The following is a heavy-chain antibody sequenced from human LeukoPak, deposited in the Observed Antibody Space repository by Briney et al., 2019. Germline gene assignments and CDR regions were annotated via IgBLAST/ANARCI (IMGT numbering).Heavy chain of an antibody. J-gene: IGHJ3*02. V-gene: IGHV3-72*01. CDR1: GFTFSSYA. CDR2: SGNEASSYTT. CDR3: TRGYSGVGIYAFDI. D-gene: IGHD1-26*01. Sequence: GGSLRLSCEASGFTFSSYAMSWVRQAPGKGLEWVGRSGNEASSYTTEYAASVKGRFTISRDDSKNSLYLQMNSRKTEDTALYYCTRGYSGVGIYAFDIWGQGTMVTVSS.